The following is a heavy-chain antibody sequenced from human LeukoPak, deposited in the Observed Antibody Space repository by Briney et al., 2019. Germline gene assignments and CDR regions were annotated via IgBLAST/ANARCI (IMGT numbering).Heavy chain of an antibody. CDR1: GFIFSSYA. V-gene: IGHV3-23*01. CDR2: ISGSGGST. Sequence: GRSLRLSCPASGFIFSSYAISWVRQAPGKWLEWVSTISGSGGSTYYADSVKGRFTNSRDNSKNTVYLQMNSLRAEDTAVYYCAKDRSCTNDVCHGDFDYWGQGTLVTVYS. CDR3: AKDRSCTNDVCHGDFDY. D-gene: IGHD2-8*01. J-gene: IGHJ4*02.